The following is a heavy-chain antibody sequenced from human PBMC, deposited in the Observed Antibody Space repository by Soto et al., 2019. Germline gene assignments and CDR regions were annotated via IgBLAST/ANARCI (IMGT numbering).Heavy chain of an antibody. CDR3: ARWVRYIVVVPAATTVISRYYYYGMDV. V-gene: IGHV3-7*05. CDR2: IKQDGSEK. Sequence: GGSLRLSCAASGFTFSSYWMSWVRQAPGKGLEWVANIKQDGSEKYYVDSVKGRFTISRDNAKNSLYLQMNSLRAEDTAVYYCARWVRYIVVVPAATTVISRYYYYGMDVWGQGTTVTVSS. D-gene: IGHD2-2*01. J-gene: IGHJ6*02. CDR1: GFTFSSYW.